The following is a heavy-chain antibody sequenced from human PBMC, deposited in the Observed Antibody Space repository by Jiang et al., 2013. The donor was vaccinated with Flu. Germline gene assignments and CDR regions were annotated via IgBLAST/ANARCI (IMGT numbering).Heavy chain of an antibody. V-gene: IGHV3-23*01. CDR2: ISGSGGST. Sequence: SAISGSGGSTYYADSVKGRFTISRDNSKNTLYLQMNSLRAEDTAVYYCADVYYFDYWGQGTLVTVSS. J-gene: IGHJ4*02. CDR3: ADVYYFDY.